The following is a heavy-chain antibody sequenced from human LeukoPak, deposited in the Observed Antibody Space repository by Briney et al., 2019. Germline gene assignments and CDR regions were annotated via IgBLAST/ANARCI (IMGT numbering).Heavy chain of an antibody. CDR2: LKLYDGST. CDR1: GYAFIRYH. D-gene: IGHD3-16*01. J-gene: IGHJ4*02. Sequence: ASVTVSCTASGYAFIRYHIHWVRRAPGQGLEWMGVLKLYDGSTSHAQKFQGRVTMTSDTSTSTVYMELSSLRSEDTAVYYCARGGPHDYWGQGTLVTVSS. V-gene: IGHV1-46*01. CDR3: ARGGPHDY.